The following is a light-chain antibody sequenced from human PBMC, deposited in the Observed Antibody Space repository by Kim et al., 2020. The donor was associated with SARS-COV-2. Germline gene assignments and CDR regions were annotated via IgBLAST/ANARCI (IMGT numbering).Light chain of an antibody. CDR2: AAS. V-gene: IGKV1-6*01. CDR1: QGIRND. CDR3: LQDYTYPWT. Sequence: ASIRDRVTITCRPSQGIRNDLSWYQQKPGQAPKVLVYAASSLQPGVPSRFSGSGSDTDFTLTISSLQPEDAATYYCLQDYTYPWTFGQGTKVDIK. J-gene: IGKJ1*01.